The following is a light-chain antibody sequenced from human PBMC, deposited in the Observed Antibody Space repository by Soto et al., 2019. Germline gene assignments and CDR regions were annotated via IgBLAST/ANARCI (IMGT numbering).Light chain of an antibody. CDR2: DAS. V-gene: IGKV3-15*01. CDR3: QQYNNWPPWT. Sequence: ILMTQSPATLSVSPGERATLSCRASQIVSNNLAWYQQKPGQAPRLLIYDASTRATGIPARFSGSGSGTEFTLTISALQSEDFAVYYCQQYNNWPPWTFGQGTKVEIK. J-gene: IGKJ1*01. CDR1: QIVSNN.